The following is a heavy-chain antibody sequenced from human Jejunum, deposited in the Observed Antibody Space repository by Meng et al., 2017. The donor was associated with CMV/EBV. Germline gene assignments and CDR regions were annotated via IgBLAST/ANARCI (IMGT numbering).Heavy chain of an antibody. J-gene: IGHJ6*02. V-gene: IGHV3-53*01. Sequence: SGFNVGSSYMNWVRQAPGKGLEWVSLFQRSEGANYADSVKGRFTIYTDTSKNTLYLQMDSLRAEDTAVYYCAKDSVWGTLYGLDVWGQGATVTVSS. CDR3: AKDSVWGTLYGLDV. D-gene: IGHD3-16*01. CDR1: GFNVGSSY. CDR2: FQRSEGA.